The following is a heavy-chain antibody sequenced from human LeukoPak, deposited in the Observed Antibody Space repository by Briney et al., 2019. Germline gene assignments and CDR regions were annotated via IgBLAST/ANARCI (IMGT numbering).Heavy chain of an antibody. J-gene: IGHJ4*02. CDR3: ARGPYFDF. V-gene: IGHV4-39*07. CDR2: IYFGGSA. CDR1: GGSISSSIYY. Sequence: SETLSLTCSVSGGSISSSIYYWGWLRQPPGKGLEWIGTIYFGGSAYYNPPLKSRVTISVDTSKNQFSLKLSSLTAADTAVYYCARGPYFDFWGQGTLVTVSS.